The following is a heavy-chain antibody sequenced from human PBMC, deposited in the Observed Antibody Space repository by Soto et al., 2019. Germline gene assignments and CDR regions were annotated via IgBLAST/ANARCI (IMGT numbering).Heavy chain of an antibody. D-gene: IGHD1-7*01. CDR3: AKDPRLELRGVDS. CDR1: GFTFGIHA. Sequence: EVQLLESGGGLVQPGGSLRLSCAASGFTFGIHAMSWVRQAPGKGLEWVSFISGSGGSTYYADSVKGRFTISRDNSKNTLYLQMNSLRAEDTGVYYCAKDPRLELRGVDSWGQGTQVTVSS. J-gene: IGHJ4*02. V-gene: IGHV3-23*01. CDR2: ISGSGGST.